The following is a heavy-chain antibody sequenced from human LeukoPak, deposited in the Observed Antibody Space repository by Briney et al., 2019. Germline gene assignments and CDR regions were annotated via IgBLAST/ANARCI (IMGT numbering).Heavy chain of an antibody. CDR3: ARDSQARYFEGGAFDI. CDR2: ISYDGSNI. Sequence: GGSLRLSCAASGFTFSSYAMHWVRQAPGKGLEWVAVISYDGSNIYYPDSVKGRFTISRDNSKNTLYLQMNSLRAEDTAVYYCARDSQARYFEGGAFDIWGQGTMVTVSS. V-gene: IGHV3-30*04. D-gene: IGHD3-9*01. J-gene: IGHJ3*02. CDR1: GFTFSSYA.